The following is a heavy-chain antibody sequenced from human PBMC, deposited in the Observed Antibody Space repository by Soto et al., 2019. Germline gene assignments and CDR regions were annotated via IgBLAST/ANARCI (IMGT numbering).Heavy chain of an antibody. D-gene: IGHD4-4*01. CDR3: ARGAVTNLHYYYGMDV. Sequence: SETLSLTCTVSGGSISSDGYYWSWIRQHPGKGLEWIGYIFNSGSAYYSPSLKSRVTISVDTSKNQFSLWLSSVTAADTAVYYCARGAVTNLHYYYGMDVWGQGTTVTVSS. J-gene: IGHJ6*02. CDR2: IFNSGSA. CDR1: GGSISSDGYY. V-gene: IGHV4-31*03.